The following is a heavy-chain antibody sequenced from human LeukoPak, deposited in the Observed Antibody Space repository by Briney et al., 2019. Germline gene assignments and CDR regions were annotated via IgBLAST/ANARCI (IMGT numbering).Heavy chain of an antibody. CDR1: GFTFSSYS. CDR2: ISSSSSTI. V-gene: IGHV3-48*04. D-gene: IGHD5-18*01. CDR3: ARDVADTAMDNNWFDP. J-gene: IGHJ5*02. Sequence: GGSLRLSCAASGFTFSSYSMNWVRQAPGKGLEWVSYISSSSSTIYYADSVKGRFTISRDNAKNSLYLQMNSLRAEDTAVYYCARDVADTAMDNNWFDPWGQGTLVTVSS.